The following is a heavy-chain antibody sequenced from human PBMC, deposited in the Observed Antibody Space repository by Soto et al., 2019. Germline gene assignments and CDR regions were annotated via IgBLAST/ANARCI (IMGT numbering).Heavy chain of an antibody. V-gene: IGHV4-4*02. Sequence: SETLSLTCAVSGGSFTSNNWWTWVRQPPGQGLEWIGEIYRTGSTNYNPSLKSRVTISLDKSENQFSLKVTSLTAADTSVYYCASRDPGTSVDYWGQGTLVTVSS. CDR3: ASRDPGTSVDY. J-gene: IGHJ4*02. D-gene: IGHD1-7*01. CDR1: GGSFTSNNW. CDR2: IYRTGST.